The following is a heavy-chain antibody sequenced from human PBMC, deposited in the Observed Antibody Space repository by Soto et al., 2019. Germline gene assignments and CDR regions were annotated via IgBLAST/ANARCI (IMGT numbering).Heavy chain of an antibody. V-gene: IGHV3-74*01. Sequence: PGGSLRLSCAASGFNISNHWMHWVRQRPGEGLVWVSRITSDGKSKAYAESVKGRFAISRDNAKNTLYLQMNGLTAEDTAAYYYAGESGDWALNWFDPWGQGILVTVSS. CDR2: ITSDGKSK. CDR1: GFNISNHW. D-gene: IGHD2-21*02. J-gene: IGHJ5*02. CDR3: AGESGDWALNWFDP.